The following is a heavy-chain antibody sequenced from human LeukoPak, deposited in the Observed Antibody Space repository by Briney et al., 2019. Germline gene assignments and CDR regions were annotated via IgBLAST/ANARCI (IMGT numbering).Heavy chain of an antibody. D-gene: IGHD3-10*01. CDR2: IIPIFGTA. CDR1: GGTFSSYA. CDR3: ARASESNVLLSPTDY. Sequence: ASVKVSCKASGGTFSSYAVSWVRQAPGQGLEWMGGIIPIFGTANYAQKFQGRVTITTDDSTSTAYMQLSSLRSEDTAVYYCARASESNVLLSPTDYWGQGTLVTVSS. J-gene: IGHJ4*02. V-gene: IGHV1-69*05.